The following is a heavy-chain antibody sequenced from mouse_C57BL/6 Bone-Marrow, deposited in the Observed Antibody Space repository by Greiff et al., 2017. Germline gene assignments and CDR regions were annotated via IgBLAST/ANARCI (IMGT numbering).Heavy chain of an antibody. CDR1: GFNIKDAY. V-gene: IGHV14-4*01. D-gene: IGHD1-1*01. J-gene: IGHJ4*01. CDR2: IDPENGAT. Sequence: VQLQQSGAELVRPGASVKLSCTASGFNIKDAYMHWVKQRPEQGLEWIGWIDPENGATEYASKFQGKATITSDTSSNTAYLRLSSLTSEDTAVYYCTTVSGGKAMDYWGQGTSVTVSS. CDR3: TTVSGGKAMDY.